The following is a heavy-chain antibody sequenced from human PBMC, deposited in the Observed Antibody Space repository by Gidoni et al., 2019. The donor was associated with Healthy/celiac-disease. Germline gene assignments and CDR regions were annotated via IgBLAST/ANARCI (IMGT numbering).Heavy chain of an antibody. CDR1: GGSFSGYY. D-gene: IGHD5-12*01. CDR3: ARVGMATTTFDY. CDR2: INHSGST. V-gene: IGHV4-34*01. Sequence: QVQLQPWGAGLLKPSETLSLPCAVYGGSFSGYYWSWIRQPPGKGLEWIGEINHSGSTNYNPSLKSRVTISVDTSKNQFSLKLSSVTAADTAVYYCARVGMATTTFDYWGQGTLVTVSS. J-gene: IGHJ4*02.